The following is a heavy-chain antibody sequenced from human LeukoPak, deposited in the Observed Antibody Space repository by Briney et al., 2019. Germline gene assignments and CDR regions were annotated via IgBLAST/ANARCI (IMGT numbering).Heavy chain of an antibody. CDR2: IWFDASNK. D-gene: IGHD1-26*01. CDR1: GFTFSSYG. CDR3: ARSVGATTDWFDP. V-gene: IGHV3-33*01. J-gene: IGHJ5*02. Sequence: GGSLRLSCAASGFTFSSYGMCWVRQAPGKGLEWVAVIWFDASNKYYADSVKGRFTISRDNSKNTLYLEMNSLRGEDTAVYYCARSVGATTDWFDPWGRGTQVIVSS.